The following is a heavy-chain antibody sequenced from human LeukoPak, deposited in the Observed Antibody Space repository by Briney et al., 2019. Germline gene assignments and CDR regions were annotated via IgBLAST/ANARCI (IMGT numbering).Heavy chain of an antibody. J-gene: IGHJ4*02. CDR3: ARALLPEVYCSSTSCYTGSDY. V-gene: IGHV1-18*01. CDR1: GYTFTSYG. D-gene: IGHD2-2*02. CDR2: ISAYNGNT. Sequence: ASVKVSCKASGYTFTSYGISWVRQAPGQGLEWMGWISAYNGNTNYAQKLQGRVTMTTDTSTSTAYMELSSLRSEDTAVYYCARALLPEVYCSSTSCYTGSDYWGQGTLVTVSS.